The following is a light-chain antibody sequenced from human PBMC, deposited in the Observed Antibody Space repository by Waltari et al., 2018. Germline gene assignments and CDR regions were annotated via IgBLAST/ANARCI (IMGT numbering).Light chain of an antibody. CDR1: QSISTW. Sequence: DIQMTQYPSTLSASVGDRVTITCRTSQSISTWLAWYQQKPGKAPKLLIYKASSLENEVPSRFSGSGSGTEFTLTISSLQPDDFATFYCQQYKSYPPTFGGGTKVDIK. J-gene: IGKJ4*01. V-gene: IGKV1-5*03. CDR3: QQYKSYPPT. CDR2: KAS.